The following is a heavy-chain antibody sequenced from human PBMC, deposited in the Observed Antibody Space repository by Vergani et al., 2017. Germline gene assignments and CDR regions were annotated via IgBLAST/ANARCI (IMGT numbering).Heavy chain of an antibody. CDR1: GGSISSGGYY. J-gene: IGHJ6*02. CDR2: IYYSGST. CDR3: ARDRGGSGYDWSGHYYYGMDV. V-gene: IGHV4-31*03. D-gene: IGHD5-12*01. Sequence: QVQLQESGPGLVKHSQTLSLTCTVSGGSISSGGYYWSWIRQHPGKGLEWIGYIYYSGSTYYNPSLKSRVTISVDTSKNQFSLKLSSVTAADTAVYYCARDRGGSGYDWSGHYYYGMDVWGQGTTVTVSS.